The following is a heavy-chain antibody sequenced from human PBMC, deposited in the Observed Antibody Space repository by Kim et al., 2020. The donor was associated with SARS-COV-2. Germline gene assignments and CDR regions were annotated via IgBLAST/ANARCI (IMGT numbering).Heavy chain of an antibody. CDR2: HSGST. CDR3: ASLLFDY. V-gene: IGHV4-34*01. D-gene: IGHD2-15*01. J-gene: IGHJ4*02. Sequence: HSGSTNYNPSLKSRVTISVDTSKNQFSLKLSSVTAADTAVYYCASLLFDYWGQGTLVTVSS.